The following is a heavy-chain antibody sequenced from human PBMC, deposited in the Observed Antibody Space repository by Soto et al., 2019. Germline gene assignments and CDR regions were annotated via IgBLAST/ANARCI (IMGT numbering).Heavy chain of an antibody. CDR3: ARHPLHCNSVLCRMNGMHV. V-gene: IGHV3-30*01. CDR2: VSIDGNTK. D-gene: IGHD2-2*01. CDR1: GFTFTSSS. J-gene: IGHJ6*02. Sequence: QMKLVESGGGVVQPWRSLRLSCVASGFTFTSSSMHWVRQAPGKGLEWVAYVSIDGNTKYYADYVKGRFTVSRDNSKNPVYLQINRLRPEDTALSYCARHPLHCNSVLCRMNGMHVWGQGTTVTVSS.